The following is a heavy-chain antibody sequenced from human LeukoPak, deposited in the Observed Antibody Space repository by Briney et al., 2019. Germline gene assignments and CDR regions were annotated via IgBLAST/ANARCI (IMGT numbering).Heavy chain of an antibody. Sequence: GGSLRLSCAASGFTFSSYAMHWVRQAPGKGLEWVAVISYDGSNKYYADSVKGRFTISRDNSKNTLYLQMNSLRAEDTAVYYCARDLYSSSWYIFDYWGQGTLVTVSS. J-gene: IGHJ4*02. V-gene: IGHV3-30-3*01. D-gene: IGHD6-13*01. CDR1: GFTFSSYA. CDR3: ARDLYSSSWYIFDY. CDR2: ISYDGSNK.